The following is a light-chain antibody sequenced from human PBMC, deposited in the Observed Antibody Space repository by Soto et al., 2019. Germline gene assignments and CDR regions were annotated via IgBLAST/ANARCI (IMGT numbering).Light chain of an antibody. J-gene: IGKJ1*01. CDR1: QDLDKW. V-gene: IGKV1-5*03. CDR3: QQYSSYWT. CDR2: KSS. Sequence: ILMSQSPSSLSASVGDRVTITCRASQDLDKWLAWYQQKPGKAPNLLIYKSSTLIEGVPSRFSGFGSGTEYILTISDLQPEDFETYYCQQYSSYWTFGQGTMVEIK.